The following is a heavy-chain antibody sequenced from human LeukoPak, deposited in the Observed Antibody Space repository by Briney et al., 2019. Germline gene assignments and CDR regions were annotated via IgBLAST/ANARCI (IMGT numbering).Heavy chain of an antibody. V-gene: IGHV4-31*03. Sequence: SETLSLTCTVSGGSISSGGYYWSWIRQHPGNGLEWIGYIYYSGSTYYNPSLKSRVTISVDTSKNQFSLKLSSVTAADTAMYYCARDSSSHFNFDYWGQGTLVTVSS. CDR2: IYYSGST. D-gene: IGHD6-6*01. J-gene: IGHJ4*02. CDR1: GGSISSGGYY. CDR3: ARDSSSHFNFDY.